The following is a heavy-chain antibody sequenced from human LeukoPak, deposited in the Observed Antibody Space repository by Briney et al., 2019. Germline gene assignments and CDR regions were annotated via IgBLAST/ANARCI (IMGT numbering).Heavy chain of an antibody. D-gene: IGHD3-22*01. CDR2: ISGSGGST. J-gene: IGHJ4*02. V-gene: IGHV3-23*01. CDR3: AKGSWDSSGYTIKVPFDY. CDR1: GFTFSSYA. Sequence: GGSLRLSCAASGFTFSSYAMSWVRQAPGKGLEWVSAISGSGGSTYYADSVKGRFTISRDNSKNTLYLQMNSLRAEDTAVYYCAKGSWDSSGYTIKVPFDYWGQGTLVTVSS.